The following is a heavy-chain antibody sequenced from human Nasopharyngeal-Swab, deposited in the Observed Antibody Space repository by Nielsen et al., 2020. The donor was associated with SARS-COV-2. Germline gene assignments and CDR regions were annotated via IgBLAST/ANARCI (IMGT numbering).Heavy chain of an antibody. V-gene: IGHV3-30*18. Sequence: GGSLRLSCAASGFTFTSYGMHWVRQAPGKGLEWVSVISYDGSKKYYTDSVKGRFTISRYNSENTLYLQMNSLRAEDTAVYYCAKQSDFGVVITRLGSFDIWGQGTMVTVSP. CDR3: AKQSDFGVVITRLGSFDI. J-gene: IGHJ3*02. CDR1: GFTFTSYG. CDR2: ISYDGSKK. D-gene: IGHD3-3*01.